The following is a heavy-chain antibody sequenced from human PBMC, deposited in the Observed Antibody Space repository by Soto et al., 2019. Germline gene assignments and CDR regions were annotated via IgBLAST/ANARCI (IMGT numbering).Heavy chain of an antibody. CDR2: IYHSGSA. Sequence: SETLSLTCAVSGGSISSDDWWSWVRQPPGEGLEWIGEIYHSGSANYNPSLKSRVTMSVDTSKNHFSLILSSVTAADTAVYYCARDSCGGDTCYSRFDYWGRGILVT. CDR1: GGSISSDDW. J-gene: IGHJ4*02. CDR3: ARDSCGGDTCYSRFDY. V-gene: IGHV4-4*02. D-gene: IGHD2-15*01.